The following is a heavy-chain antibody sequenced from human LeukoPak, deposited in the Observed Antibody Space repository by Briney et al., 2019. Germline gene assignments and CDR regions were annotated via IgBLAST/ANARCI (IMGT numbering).Heavy chain of an antibody. J-gene: IGHJ4*02. CDR3: ASPSYSSSWSFDY. D-gene: IGHD6-13*01. Sequence: GGSLRLSCAPSGFTFTNYAMSWVRQAPGKGLEWVSSITGSGDSAYYADSVKGRFTISRDNSKNTLYLQMNSLRAEDTAVYYCASPSYSSSWSFDYWGQGTLVTVSS. V-gene: IGHV3-23*01. CDR1: GFTFTNYA. CDR2: ITGSGDSA.